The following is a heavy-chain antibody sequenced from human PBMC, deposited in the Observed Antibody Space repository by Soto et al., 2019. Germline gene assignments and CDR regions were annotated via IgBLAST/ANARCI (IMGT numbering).Heavy chain of an antibody. J-gene: IGHJ4*02. D-gene: IGHD3-22*01. V-gene: IGHV4-30-4*01. CDR1: GGSISSGDYY. CDR2: IYYSGST. CDR3: ARMATYYDSSGYRDY. Sequence: PSETLSLTCTVSGGSISSGDYYWSWIRQPPGKGLEWIGYIYYSGSTYYNPSLKSRVTISVDTSKNQFSLKLSSVTAADTAVYYCARMATYYDSSGYRDYWGQGTLVTVSS.